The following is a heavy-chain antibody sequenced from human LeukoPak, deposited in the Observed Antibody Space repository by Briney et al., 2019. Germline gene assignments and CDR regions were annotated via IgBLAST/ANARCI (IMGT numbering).Heavy chain of an antibody. CDR3: AKDYLRYCDY. CDR1: GFTFSIYA. V-gene: IGHV3-23*01. CDR2: ISSGGGT. D-gene: IGHD1-14*01. Sequence: QPGGSLRLSCAASGFTFSIYAMTWVRQAPGKGLEWVSAISSGGGTYFADSVKGRFTISRDNSKNMLYLQMNSLRAEDTAVYYCAKDYLRYCDYWGQGTLVTVSS. J-gene: IGHJ4*02.